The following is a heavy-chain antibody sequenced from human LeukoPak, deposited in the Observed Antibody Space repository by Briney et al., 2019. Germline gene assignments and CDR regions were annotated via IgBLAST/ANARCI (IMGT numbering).Heavy chain of an antibody. V-gene: IGHV4-34*01. Sequence: SETLSLTCAVYGGTFSGYFWTWIRQPPGKGLEWIGEINHGGSTNYNPSLKSRVTISVDTSKNHFSLKLSSLTAADTAVYYCARGPPLTYDGSGYYFFDYWGQGTLVTVSS. J-gene: IGHJ4*02. CDR2: INHGGST. CDR1: GGTFSGYF. CDR3: ARGPPLTYDGSGYYFFDY. D-gene: IGHD3-22*01.